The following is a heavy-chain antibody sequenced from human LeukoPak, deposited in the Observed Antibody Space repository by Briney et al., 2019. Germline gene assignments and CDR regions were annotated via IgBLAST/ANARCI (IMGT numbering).Heavy chain of an antibody. V-gene: IGHV3-23*01. CDR3: ATSPRGWYYFDY. J-gene: IGHJ4*02. D-gene: IGHD2-15*01. CDR2: ISGSGGST. CDR1: GFTYSSYA. Sequence: GGSLRLSCAASGFTYSSYAMSWVRQAPGKGLEWVSAISGSGGSTYYADSVKGRFTISRDNSKNTLYLQMNSLRAEDTAVYYCATSPRGWYYFDYWGQGTLVTVSS.